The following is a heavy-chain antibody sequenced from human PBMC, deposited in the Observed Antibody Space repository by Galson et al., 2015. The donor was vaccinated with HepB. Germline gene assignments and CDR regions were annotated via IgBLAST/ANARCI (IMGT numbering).Heavy chain of an antibody. J-gene: IGHJ4*02. Sequence: QSGAEVKKPGESLRISCKGSEYNFTNYWISWVRQMPGKGLEWVGRIDPSDSYTTYGPSFQGHVPISADKSTRTAYLQWRSLKASDTAMYYCARHVIMVFGKFIAGFEYWGQGTLVTVSS. V-gene: IGHV5-10-1*01. CDR3: ARHVIMVFGKFIAGFEY. CDR1: EYNFTNYW. D-gene: IGHD3/OR15-3a*01. CDR2: IDPSDSYT.